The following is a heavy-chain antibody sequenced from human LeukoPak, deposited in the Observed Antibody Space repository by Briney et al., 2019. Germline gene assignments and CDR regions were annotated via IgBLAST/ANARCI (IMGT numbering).Heavy chain of an antibody. CDR1: GFTFDDYA. CDR2: ISWNSGSI. J-gene: IGHJ4*02. CDR3: VRLGSSGSYVDY. Sequence: PGRSLRLSCAASGFTFDDYAMHWVRQAPGKGLEWVSGISWNSGSIGYADSVKGRFTISRDNAKNSLYLQMNSLRAEDTAVYYCVRLGSSGSYVDYWGLGTLVTVSS. D-gene: IGHD6-19*01. V-gene: IGHV3-9*01.